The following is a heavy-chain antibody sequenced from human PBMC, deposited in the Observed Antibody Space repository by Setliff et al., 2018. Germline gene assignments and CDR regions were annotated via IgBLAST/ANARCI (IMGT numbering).Heavy chain of an antibody. J-gene: IGHJ4*02. CDR3: ARGVSGVSWTPRY. CDR1: GDSMNDNH. Sequence: SETLSLTCTVSGDSMNDNHWTWMRQPPGKGLEWIGYIYTSGGTNYNPSLKSRVTISVDMTENQFSLILGSVVAADTAVYYCARGVSGVSWTPRYWGRGTLVTAPQ. V-gene: IGHV4-4*08. D-gene: IGHD6-25*01. CDR2: IYTSGGT.